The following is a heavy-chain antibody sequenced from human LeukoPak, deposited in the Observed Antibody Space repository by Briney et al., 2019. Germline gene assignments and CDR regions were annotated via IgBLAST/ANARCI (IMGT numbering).Heavy chain of an antibody. Sequence: PGGSLRLSCAASGFTFSSYSMNWVRQAPGKGLEWLSYISSTSSAKYYADSLKSRFTISRDNAKNSLYLQMDSLRAEDTAVYYCARVIGSYGDSAYWGQGTLVTVSS. D-gene: IGHD3-16*01. CDR2: ISSTSSAK. J-gene: IGHJ4*02. CDR1: GFTFSSYS. CDR3: ARVIGSYGDSAY. V-gene: IGHV3-48*04.